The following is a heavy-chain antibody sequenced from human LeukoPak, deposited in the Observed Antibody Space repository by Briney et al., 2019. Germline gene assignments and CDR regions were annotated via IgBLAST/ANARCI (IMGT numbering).Heavy chain of an antibody. J-gene: IGHJ4*02. Sequence: PGGSLRLSCAASGFTFSSYCMSWVRQAPGKGLEWVSSISSSSSYIYHADSVKGRFTISRDNAKNSLYLQMNSLRAEDTAVYYCARDQEGVYGSSGFDYWGQGTLVTVSS. D-gene: IGHD3-22*01. CDR1: GFTFSSYC. CDR2: ISSSSSYI. V-gene: IGHV3-21*01. CDR3: ARDQEGVYGSSGFDY.